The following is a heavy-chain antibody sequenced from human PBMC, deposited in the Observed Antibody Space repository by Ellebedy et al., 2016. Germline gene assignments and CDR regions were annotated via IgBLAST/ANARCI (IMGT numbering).Heavy chain of an antibody. D-gene: IGHD2-15*01. CDR3: ARASGYCSGGSCSNYYYYMDV. CDR2: IYYSGST. V-gene: IGHV4-31*03. J-gene: IGHJ6*03. Sequence: SETLSLTXTVSGGSISSGGYYWSWIRQHPGKGLEWIGYIYYSGSTYYNPSLKSRVTISVDTSKNQFSLKLSSVTAADTAVYYCARASGYCSGGSCSNYYYYMDVWGKGTTVTVSS. CDR1: GGSISSGGYY.